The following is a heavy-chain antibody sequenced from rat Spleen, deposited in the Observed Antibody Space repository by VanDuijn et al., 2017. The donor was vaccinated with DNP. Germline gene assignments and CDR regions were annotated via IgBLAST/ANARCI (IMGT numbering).Heavy chain of an antibody. Sequence: QVQLQETGPGLVQPTQTLSMTCTVSGFSLTSHYMQWVRQTPGKGLQWMGSIRSGGSTEYNSEFKSRLSISRDTSKNQVFLKMNSLKTEDTGVYYCARGGPDYFDSWGQGVMVTVSS. V-gene: IGHV2-65*01. D-gene: IGHD1-11*01. J-gene: IGHJ2*01. CDR1: GFSLTSHY. CDR2: IRSGGST. CDR3: ARGGPDYFDS.